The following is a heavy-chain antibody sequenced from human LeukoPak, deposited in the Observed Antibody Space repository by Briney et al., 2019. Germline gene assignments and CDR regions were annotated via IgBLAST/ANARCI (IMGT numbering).Heavy chain of an antibody. J-gene: IGHJ4*02. V-gene: IGHV4-61*02. Sequence: PSQTLSLTCTVSGGSISSGSYYWSWIRQPAGKGLEWIWRIYTSESTNFNPSLKSRVTISVDTSKNQFSLKLSSVTAADTAVYYCARGFWGVEDNFDYWGQGTLVTVSS. D-gene: IGHD3-10*01. CDR2: IYTSEST. CDR3: ARGFWGVEDNFDY. CDR1: GGSISSGSYY.